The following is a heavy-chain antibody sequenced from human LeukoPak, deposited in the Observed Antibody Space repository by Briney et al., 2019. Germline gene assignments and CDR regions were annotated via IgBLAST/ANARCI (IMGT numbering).Heavy chain of an antibody. CDR3: AKDTTRGLRLLYYFDY. V-gene: IGHV3-23*01. D-gene: IGHD5-12*01. J-gene: IGHJ4*02. CDR1: GFTFSSYS. Sequence: GGSLRLSCAAAGFTFSSYSMKWFRQAPGKGLEWFSVISASGDSTHYADSVKGRFTISRDNSKHTLYLQMNSLRAEATAVYYCAKDTTRGLRLLYYFDYWGQGTLVTVSS. CDR2: ISASGDST.